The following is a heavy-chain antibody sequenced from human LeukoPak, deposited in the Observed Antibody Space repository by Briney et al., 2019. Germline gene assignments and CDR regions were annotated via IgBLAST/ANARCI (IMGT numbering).Heavy chain of an antibody. CDR1: GGSISSSNW. CDR3: ARSVVRGVIRLDY. CDR2: IYHSGST. D-gene: IGHD3-10*01. J-gene: IGHJ4*02. V-gene: IGHV4-4*02. Sequence: SGTLSLTCAVSGGSISSSNWWSWIRQPPGKGLEWIGEIYHSGSTNYNPSLKSRVTISVDTSKNQFSLKLSSVTAADTAVYYCARSVVRGVIRLDYWGQGTLVTVSS.